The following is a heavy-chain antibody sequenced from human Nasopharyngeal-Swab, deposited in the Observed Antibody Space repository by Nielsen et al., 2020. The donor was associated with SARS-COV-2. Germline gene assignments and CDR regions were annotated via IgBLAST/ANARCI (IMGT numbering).Heavy chain of an antibody. Sequence: GESLKISCAASGFTFSSYGMHWVRQAPGKGLEWVAVIWYDGSNKYYADSVKGRFTISRDNSKNTLYLQMNSLRAEDTAVYYCARDEAVAQLSYYGMDVWGQGTTGTVSS. V-gene: IGHV3-33*01. CDR3: ARDEAVAQLSYYGMDV. D-gene: IGHD6-19*01. J-gene: IGHJ6*02. CDR2: IWYDGSNK. CDR1: GFTFSSYG.